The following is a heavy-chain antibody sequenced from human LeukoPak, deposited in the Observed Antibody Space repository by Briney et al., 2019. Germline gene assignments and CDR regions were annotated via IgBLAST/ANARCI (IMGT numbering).Heavy chain of an antibody. CDR3: AKLGVVIASPPDY. V-gene: IGHV4-61*02. Sequence: PSQTLSLTCTVSGGSISSGSYYWSWIRQPAGKGLEWIGRIYTSGSTNYNPSLKSRVTISVDTSKNQFSLKLSSVTAADTAVYYCAKLGVVIASPPDYWGQGTLVAVSS. CDR2: IYTSGST. J-gene: IGHJ4*02. D-gene: IGHD2-21*01. CDR1: GGSISSGSYY.